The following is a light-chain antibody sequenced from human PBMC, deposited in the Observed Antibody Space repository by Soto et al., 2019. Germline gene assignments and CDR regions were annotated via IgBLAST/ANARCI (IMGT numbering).Light chain of an antibody. Sequence: QSALTQPRSVSGSPGQSVTISCTGTSDNVGTYNYVSWYQQHPGQAPKLMIYDVTKRPSGVPDRFSGSESGNTASLTISGLQAEDEADYYCFSYAGYYTLLFGGGTKVTVL. CDR2: DVT. J-gene: IGLJ2*01. CDR3: FSYAGYYTLL. CDR1: SDNVGTYNY. V-gene: IGLV2-11*01.